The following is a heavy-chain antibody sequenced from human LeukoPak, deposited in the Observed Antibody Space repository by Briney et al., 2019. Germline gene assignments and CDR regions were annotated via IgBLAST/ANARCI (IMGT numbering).Heavy chain of an antibody. CDR1: GYSISSGYY. CDR3: ARTVAYCSATSCYGY. V-gene: IGHV4-38-2*01. J-gene: IGHJ4*02. CDR2: VYYDGSA. Sequence: SETLSLTCAVSGYSISSGYYWGWIRQPPGKGLEWIGSVYYDGSAYHNPSLKSRVTISVDMFKNQFFVKLSSVTAADTAVYYCARTVAYCSATSCYGYWGQGTLVTVSS. D-gene: IGHD2-2*01.